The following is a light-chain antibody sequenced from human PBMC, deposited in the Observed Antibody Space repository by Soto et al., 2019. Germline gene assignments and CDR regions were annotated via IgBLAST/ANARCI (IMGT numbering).Light chain of an antibody. CDR1: KLGDKN. Sequence: SYELTQPPSVSVSPGQTASITCSGDKLGDKNVCWYQQKAGQSPVLVIYQDSKRPSGIPERFSGSNSGNTATLTISGTQAMDEADYYCQAWDSSTVVFGGGTKLTVL. V-gene: IGLV3-1*01. CDR2: QDS. CDR3: QAWDSSTVV. J-gene: IGLJ2*01.